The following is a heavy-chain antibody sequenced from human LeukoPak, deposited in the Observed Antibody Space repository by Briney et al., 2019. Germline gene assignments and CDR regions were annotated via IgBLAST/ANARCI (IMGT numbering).Heavy chain of an antibody. D-gene: IGHD4-23*01. Sequence: PSETLSLTCAVYGGSFSGYYWSWIRQPPGKGLEWIGEINHSGSTNYNPSLKSRVTISVDTSKNQFSLKLSSVTAADTAVYYCARRPPYGGNRGIGSDYWGQGTLVTVSS. J-gene: IGHJ4*02. CDR1: GGSFSGYY. CDR2: INHSGST. V-gene: IGHV4-34*01. CDR3: ARRPPYGGNRGIGSDY.